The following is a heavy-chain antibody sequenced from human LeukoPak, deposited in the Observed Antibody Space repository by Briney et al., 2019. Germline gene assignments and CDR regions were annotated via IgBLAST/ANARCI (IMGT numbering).Heavy chain of an antibody. Sequence: SETLSLTCNVSRGSITSYSWTWIRQPVGKGLEWIGRIFVDGRTNYNPSLKSRVTLSIDTSKNQFSLKLSSVTAADTAVYYCARHVRDCTNGVCYSYFDYWGQGTLVTVSS. J-gene: IGHJ4*02. D-gene: IGHD2-8*01. CDR2: IFVDGRT. CDR3: ARHVRDCTNGVCYSYFDY. CDR1: RGSITSYS. V-gene: IGHV4-4*07.